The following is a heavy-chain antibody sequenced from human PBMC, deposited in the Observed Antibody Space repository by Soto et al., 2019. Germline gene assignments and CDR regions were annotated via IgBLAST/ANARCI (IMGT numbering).Heavy chain of an antibody. CDR2: IWHDGKNK. D-gene: IGHD1-1*01. CDR3: ARDPGNDEAMDY. J-gene: IGHJ4*02. CDR1: GCTFSSYG. Sequence: GGSLRLSCAASGCTFSSYGMHWVRQAPGKGLEWVAVIWHDGKNKYYADSAKGRFTISRDNSKNTLYLQMNSLRAEDTAVYYCARDPGNDEAMDYWGQGTLVTVSS. V-gene: IGHV3-33*08.